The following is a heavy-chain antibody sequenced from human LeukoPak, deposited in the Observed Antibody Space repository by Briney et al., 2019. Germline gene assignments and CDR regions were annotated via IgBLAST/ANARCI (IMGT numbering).Heavy chain of an antibody. V-gene: IGHV4-59*01. D-gene: IGHD3-16*01. CDR1: GGSISSYY. CDR2: IYYSGST. Sequence: SETLSHTCTVSGGSISSYYWSWIRQPPGKGLEWIGYIYYSGSTNYNPSLKSRVTISVDTSKNQFSLKLSSVTAADTAVYYCARHRFGHLFDYWGQGTLVFVSS. CDR3: ARHRFGHLFDY. J-gene: IGHJ4*02.